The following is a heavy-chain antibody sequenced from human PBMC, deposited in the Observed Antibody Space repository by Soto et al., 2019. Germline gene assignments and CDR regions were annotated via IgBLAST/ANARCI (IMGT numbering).Heavy chain of an antibody. V-gene: IGHV2-5*02. D-gene: IGHD6-19*01. Sequence: QITLKESGPTLVKPTQTLTLTCTFSGFSLSSTRVAVGWIRQPPGKALEWLALIYWDDDKRYSPFLKSRLTITKDTSKNLVVLTMTHMDPVDTATYYCAHSVVAGLGYYFDYWGQGTLVTVSS. CDR1: GFSLSSTRVA. CDR2: IYWDDDK. J-gene: IGHJ4*02. CDR3: AHSVVAGLGYYFDY.